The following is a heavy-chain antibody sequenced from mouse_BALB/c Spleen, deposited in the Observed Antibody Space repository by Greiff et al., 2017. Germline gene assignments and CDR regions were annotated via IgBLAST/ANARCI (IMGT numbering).Heavy chain of an antibody. Sequence: EVQVVESGGGLVKPGGSLKLSCAASGFTFSSYTMSWVRQTPEKRLEWVATISSGGSYTYYPDSVKGRFTISRDNAKNTLYLQMSSLKSEDTAMYYCTREEGTGFAYWGQGTLVTVSA. V-gene: IGHV5-6-4*01. J-gene: IGHJ3*01. CDR2: ISSGGSYT. CDR1: GFTFSSYT. CDR3: TREEGTGFAY. D-gene: IGHD4-1*01.